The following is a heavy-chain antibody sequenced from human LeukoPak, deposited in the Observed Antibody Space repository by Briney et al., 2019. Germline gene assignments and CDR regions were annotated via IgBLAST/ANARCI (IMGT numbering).Heavy chain of an antibody. CDR2: IIPIFGTA. J-gene: IGHJ4*02. D-gene: IGHD3-22*01. V-gene: IGHV1-69*13. Sequence: SVKVSCKASGGTFSIYAISWVRQAPGQGLEWMGGIIPIFGTANYAQKFQGRVTITADESTSTAYMELSSLRSEDTAVYYCARDRRFRGYDSSGYYSLYFDYWGQGTLVTVSS. CDR1: GGTFSIYA. CDR3: ARDRRFRGYDSSGYYSLYFDY.